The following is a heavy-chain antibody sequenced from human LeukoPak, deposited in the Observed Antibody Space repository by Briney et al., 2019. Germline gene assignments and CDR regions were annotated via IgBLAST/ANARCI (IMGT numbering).Heavy chain of an antibody. D-gene: IGHD3-3*02. CDR2: IKQDGSEK. Sequence: GGSLRLSCAASGFTFSSYWMSWVRQAPGKGLEWVANIKQDGSEKYYVDSVKGRFTISRDNAKNSLYLQMNSLRAEDTAVYYCARDFSPLYYYYHYYMDVWGKGTTVTVSS. J-gene: IGHJ6*03. V-gene: IGHV3-7*01. CDR1: GFTFSSYW. CDR3: ARDFSPLYYYYHYYMDV.